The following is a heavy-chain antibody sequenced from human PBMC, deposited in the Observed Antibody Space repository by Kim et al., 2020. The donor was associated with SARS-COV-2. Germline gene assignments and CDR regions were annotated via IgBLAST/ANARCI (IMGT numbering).Heavy chain of an antibody. D-gene: IGHD4-17*01. CDR2: IYYSGST. J-gene: IGHJ2*01. Sequence: SETLSLTCTVSGGSISSYYWSWIRQPPGKGLEWIGYIYYSGSTNYNPSLKSRVTISVDTSKNQFSLKLSSVTAADTAVYYCARDPTTDWYFDLWGRGTLVTVSS. CDR3: ARDPTTDWYFDL. V-gene: IGHV4-59*13. CDR1: GGSISSYY.